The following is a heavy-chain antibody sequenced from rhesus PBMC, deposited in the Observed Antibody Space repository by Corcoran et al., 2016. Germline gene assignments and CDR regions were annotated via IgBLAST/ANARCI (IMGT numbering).Heavy chain of an antibody. CDR2: ISYEGSKK. Sequence: EVQLVESGGGLVQPGGSLRLSCAASGFTFSSYGMHWVRQAPGKGLEWVGVISYEGSKKYNEDSVKERITISRDKSKNMLDLQMNNLKVEDTAVYYCARSLSSGWFDDYWGQGVLVTVSS. CDR3: ARSLSSGWFDDY. D-gene: IGHD6-31*01. J-gene: IGHJ4*01. CDR1: GFTFSSYG. V-gene: IGHV3-54*02.